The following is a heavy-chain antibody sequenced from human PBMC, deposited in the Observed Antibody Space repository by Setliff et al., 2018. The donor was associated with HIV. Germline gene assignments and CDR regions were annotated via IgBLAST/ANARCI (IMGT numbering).Heavy chain of an antibody. CDR1: GGSISSYY. V-gene: IGHV4-59*01. Sequence: SETLSLTCTVSGGSISSYYWSWIRQPPGKGLEWIGYIYYSGSTNYNPSLKSRVTISVDTSKDQFSLKLSSVTAADTAVYYCARVISSWSAYYIDYWGQGTLVTVSS. CDR2: IYYSGST. J-gene: IGHJ4*02. CDR3: ARVISSWSAYYIDY. D-gene: IGHD3-3*01.